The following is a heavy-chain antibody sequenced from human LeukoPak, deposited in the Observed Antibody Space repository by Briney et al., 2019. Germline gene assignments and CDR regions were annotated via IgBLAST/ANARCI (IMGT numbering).Heavy chain of an antibody. V-gene: IGHV4-59*05. CDR3: ARQRMEQQLREKVNWFDP. CDR1: GGSISSYY. Sequence: SETLSLTCTVSGGSISSYYWSWIRQPPGKGLEWIGSIYYSGSTYYNPSLKSRVTISVDTSKNQFSLKLSSVTAADTAVYYCARQRMEQQLREKVNWFDPWGQGTLVTVSS. CDR2: IYYSGST. J-gene: IGHJ5*02. D-gene: IGHD6-13*01.